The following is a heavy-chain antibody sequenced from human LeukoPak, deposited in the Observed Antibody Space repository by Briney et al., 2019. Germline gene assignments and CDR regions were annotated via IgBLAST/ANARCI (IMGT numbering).Heavy chain of an antibody. CDR2: TRNKANSYTT. V-gene: IGHV3-72*01. Sequence: PGGSLRLSCAASGFTFSDHYMDWVRQAPGKGLEWVGRTRNKANSYTTEYAASVKGRFTISRDDSKNSLYLQMNSLKTEDTAVYYCAREYLVGANGGFDYWGQGTLVTVSS. J-gene: IGHJ4*02. CDR1: GFTFSDHY. CDR3: AREYLVGANGGFDY. D-gene: IGHD1-26*01.